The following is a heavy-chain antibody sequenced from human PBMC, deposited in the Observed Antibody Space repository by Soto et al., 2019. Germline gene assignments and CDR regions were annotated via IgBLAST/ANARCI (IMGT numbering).Heavy chain of an antibody. Sequence: EVQLVESGGGLVQPGGSLRLSCAAYGFTFSSYSMNWVRQAPGKGLEWVSYISSSSSTIYYADSVKGRFTISRDNAKNSLYLQMNSLRDEDTAVYYCARDSPYSSSWPIDYWGQGTLVTVSS. CDR3: ARDSPYSSSWPIDY. D-gene: IGHD6-13*01. J-gene: IGHJ4*02. V-gene: IGHV3-48*02. CDR1: GFTFSSYS. CDR2: ISSSSSTI.